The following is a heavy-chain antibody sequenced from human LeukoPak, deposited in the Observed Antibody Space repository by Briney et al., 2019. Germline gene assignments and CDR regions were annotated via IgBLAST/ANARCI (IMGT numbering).Heavy chain of an antibody. CDR1: GGSFSGYY. D-gene: IGHD3-3*01. J-gene: IGHJ4*02. V-gene: IGHV4-34*01. CDR3: ARQGHYDFWSGYDY. CDR2: INHSGST. Sequence: PSETLSLTCAVYGGSFSGYYWSWIRQPPGKGLEWIGEINHSGSTNYNPSLKSRVTISVDTSKNQFSLKLSSVTAADTAVYYCARQGHYDFWSGYDYWGQGTLVTVSS.